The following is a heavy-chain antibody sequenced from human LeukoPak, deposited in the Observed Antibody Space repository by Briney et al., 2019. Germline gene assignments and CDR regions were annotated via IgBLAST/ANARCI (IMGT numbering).Heavy chain of an antibody. CDR2: IYYSGST. J-gene: IGHJ5*02. Sequence: SETLSLTCTVSGGSISSSSYYWGWIRQPPGKGLEWIGSIYYSGSTNYNPSLESRVTISVDTSKNQFSLKLSSVTAADTAVYYCARKGLQDWFDPWGQGTLVTVSS. V-gene: IGHV4-39*07. CDR1: GGSISSSSYY. CDR3: ARKGLQDWFDP.